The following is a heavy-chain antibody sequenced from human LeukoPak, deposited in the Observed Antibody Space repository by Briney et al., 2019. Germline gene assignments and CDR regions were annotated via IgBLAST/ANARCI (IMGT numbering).Heavy chain of an antibody. D-gene: IGHD1-26*01. CDR1: GFTFDDYA. CDR2: ISWNSGSI. Sequence: GGSLRLSCAASGFTFDDYAMHWIRQAPGKGLEWVSGISWNSGSIGYADSVKGRFTISRENAKNSLYLQMDSLRAGDTAVYYCARGWERGFDYWGQGTLVTVSS. J-gene: IGHJ4*02. V-gene: IGHV3-9*01. CDR3: ARGWERGFDY.